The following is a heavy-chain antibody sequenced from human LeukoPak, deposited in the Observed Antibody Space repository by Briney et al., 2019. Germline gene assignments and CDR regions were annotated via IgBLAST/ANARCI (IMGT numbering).Heavy chain of an antibody. CDR1: GYTFRRFD. CDR3: ARAPSPASYAMDV. J-gene: IGHJ6*04. Sequence: GASVKVSCQACGYTFRRFDVNWVRQATGKGLAGMGWMNPNSGNTGYAQEFQGRVTMTRNTSINTAYMEVSGLTSEDTAVYYCARAPSPASYAMDVWGERTTVTVSS. V-gene: IGHV1-8*01. CDR2: MNPNSGNT.